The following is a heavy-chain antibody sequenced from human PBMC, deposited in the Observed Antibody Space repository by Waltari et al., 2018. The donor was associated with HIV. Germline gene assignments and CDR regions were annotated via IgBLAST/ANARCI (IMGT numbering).Heavy chain of an antibody. CDR1: GFTASSTY. J-gene: IGHJ6*02. CDR3: ARDWAHSSSWSRYYYHGMDV. D-gene: IGHD6-13*01. Sequence: EVQLVESGGGLVQPGGSLRIAGTASGFTASSTYMDWVRQAPGKGLEWVSVIYSGGSTYYADSVKGRFTISRDNSKNTLYLQMNSLRAEDTAVYYCARDWAHSSSWSRYYYHGMDVWGQGTTVTVSS. CDR2: IYSGGST. V-gene: IGHV3-66*01.